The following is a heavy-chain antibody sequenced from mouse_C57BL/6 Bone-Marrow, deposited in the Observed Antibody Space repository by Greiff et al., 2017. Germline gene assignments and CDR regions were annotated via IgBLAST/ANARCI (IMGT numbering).Heavy chain of an antibody. CDR3: ALTGTRDYYAMDY. Sequence: QVQLQQSGAELVRPGTSVKMSCKASGYTFTNYWIGWAKQRPGHGLEWIGDIYPGGGYTNYNEKFKGKATLTADKSSSTAYMQFSSLTSEDSAIYYCALTGTRDYYAMDYWGQGTSVTVSS. V-gene: IGHV1-63*01. J-gene: IGHJ4*01. CDR1: GYTFTNYW. D-gene: IGHD4-1*01. CDR2: IYPGGGYT.